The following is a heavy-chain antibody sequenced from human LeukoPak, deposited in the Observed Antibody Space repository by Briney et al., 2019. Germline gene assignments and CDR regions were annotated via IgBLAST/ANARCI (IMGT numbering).Heavy chain of an antibody. CDR1: GFTFSSYS. V-gene: IGHV3-21*01. Sequence: GGSLRLSCAASGFTFSSYSMNWVRQAPGKGLEWVSSISSSSSYIYYADSVKGRFTISRDNAKNSLYLQMNSLRAEVTAVYYCAREGELLGGSFDYWGQGTLVTVSS. D-gene: IGHD1-26*01. CDR3: AREGELLGGSFDY. J-gene: IGHJ4*02. CDR2: ISSSSSYI.